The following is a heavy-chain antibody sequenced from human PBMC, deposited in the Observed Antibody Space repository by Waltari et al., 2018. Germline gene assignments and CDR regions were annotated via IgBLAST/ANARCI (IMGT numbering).Heavy chain of an antibody. V-gene: IGHV3-21*01. CDR2: ISSGSTYI. Sequence: EVQLVESGGGLVKPGGSLRLSCAASGFTFSPHSMNLVRQAPGKGLEWVSSISSGSTYIYYADSVKGRFTISRDNAKNSLYLQMNSLRADDTAVYYCAREWLLSGGYYFDYWGQGTLVTVSS. CDR1: GFTFSPHS. CDR3: AREWLLSGGYYFDY. J-gene: IGHJ4*02. D-gene: IGHD3-3*01.